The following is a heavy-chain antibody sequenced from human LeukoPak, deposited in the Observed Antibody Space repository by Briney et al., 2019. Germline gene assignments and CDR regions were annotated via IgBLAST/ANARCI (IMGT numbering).Heavy chain of an antibody. CDR1: GGSFSGYY. D-gene: IGHD5-24*01. V-gene: IGHV4-34*01. CDR2: INHSGST. CDR3: ATAMGVVEMATIGRGSPPHDAFDI. Sequence: SETLSLTCVVYGGSFSGYYWSWIRQPPGKGLEWIGEINHSGSTNYNPSLKSRVTISVDTSKNQFSLKLSSVTAADTAVYYCATAMGVVEMATIGRGSPPHDAFDIWGQGTMVTVSS. J-gene: IGHJ3*02.